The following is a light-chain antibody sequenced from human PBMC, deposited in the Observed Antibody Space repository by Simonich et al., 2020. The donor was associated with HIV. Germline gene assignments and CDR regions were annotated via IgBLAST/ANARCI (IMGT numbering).Light chain of an antibody. CDR1: SSNLGSNY. Sequence: QSVLPQPPSSSGTPGQCVTISFSGSSSNLGSNYVYWYQPLPGTAPKLLIYRENQRPSGVPDRFRGSKSGTSASLAISGLRSEDEADYYCAAWDDSLSGRVFGGGTKLTVL. J-gene: IGLJ3*02. V-gene: IGLV1-47*01. CDR2: REN. CDR3: AAWDDSLSGRV.